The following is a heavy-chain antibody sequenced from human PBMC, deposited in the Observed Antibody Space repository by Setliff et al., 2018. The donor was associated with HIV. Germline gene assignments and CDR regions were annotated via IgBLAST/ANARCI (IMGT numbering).Heavy chain of an antibody. D-gene: IGHD3-16*01. Sequence: PSETLSLTCTVSGGSASNSRYYWAWVRQPPGKGLEYIGSIHYNEKTYYNPSLKSRVTISIDTSKNQFSLKLNSVTAADTAVYYCARAGRRTGHSYTWFDPWGQGTLVTVS. CDR1: GGSASNSRYY. V-gene: IGHV4-39*07. CDR3: ARAGRRTGHSYTWFDP. J-gene: IGHJ5*02. CDR2: IHYNEKT.